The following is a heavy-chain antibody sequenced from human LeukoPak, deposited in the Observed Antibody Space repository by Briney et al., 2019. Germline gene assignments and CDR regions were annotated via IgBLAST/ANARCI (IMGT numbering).Heavy chain of an antibody. D-gene: IGHD2-2*01. Sequence: GGSLRLSCAASGFTFSSYWMSWVRQAPGKGLEWVANIKQDGSEKYYVDSVKGRFTISRDNAKNSLYLQMNSLRAEDTAVYYCAGDSNTHYYYYYYMDVWGKGTTVTVSS. J-gene: IGHJ6*03. CDR3: AGDSNTHYYYYYYMDV. CDR2: IKQDGSEK. CDR1: GFTFSSYW. V-gene: IGHV3-7*01.